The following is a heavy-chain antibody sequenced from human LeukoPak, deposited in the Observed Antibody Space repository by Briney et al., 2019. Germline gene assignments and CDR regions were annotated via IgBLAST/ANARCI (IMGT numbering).Heavy chain of an antibody. CDR2: IYPDDSES. CDR3: GRSRDSSGYYYLI. Sequence: GESLKISCEASGYSFTNYWIGWVRQMPGKGLEWMGIIYPDDSESKYSPSFQGQVTISADKSISTAYLQWSSLKASDTAMYYCGRSRDSSGYYYLIWGQGTLVTVSS. J-gene: IGHJ4*02. D-gene: IGHD3-22*01. V-gene: IGHV5-51*01. CDR1: GYSFTNYW.